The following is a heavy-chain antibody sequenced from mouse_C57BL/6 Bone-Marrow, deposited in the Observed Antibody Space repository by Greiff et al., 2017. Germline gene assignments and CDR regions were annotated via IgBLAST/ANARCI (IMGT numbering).Heavy chain of an antibody. Sequence: QVQLQQSGAELVKPGASVKMSCKASGYTFTTYPIEWMKQNPGQSLEWIGNFHPYNDDTKYNEKFKGKATLTVEKSSNTVYLELSRLTSDDSAVYYCARSSTFFYDLDYWGQGTTLTVSS. CDR1: GYTFTTYP. V-gene: IGHV1-47*01. J-gene: IGHJ2*01. D-gene: IGHD5-1*01. CDR3: ARSSTFFYDLDY. CDR2: FHPYNDDT.